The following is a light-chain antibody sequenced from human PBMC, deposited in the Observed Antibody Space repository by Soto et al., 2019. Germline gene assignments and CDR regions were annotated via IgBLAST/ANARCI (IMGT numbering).Light chain of an antibody. Sequence: LVCTQSPSTLSLSRGERATLSWRASQSVSSYLAWYQQKPGQAPRLLIYDASNRATGISARFSGSGSGTDFTLTISSLEPEDFAVYYCQQRSNWAITFGQGTRLEIK. J-gene: IGKJ5*01. CDR2: DAS. CDR3: QQRSNWAIT. V-gene: IGKV3-11*01. CDR1: QSVSSY.